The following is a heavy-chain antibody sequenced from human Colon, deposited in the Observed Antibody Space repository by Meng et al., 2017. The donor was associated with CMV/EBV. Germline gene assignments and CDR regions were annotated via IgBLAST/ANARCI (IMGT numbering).Heavy chain of an antibody. J-gene: IGHJ4*02. D-gene: IGHD1-1*01. CDR3: ARNDIVVRPPAFYYFDS. Sequence: GSLRLSCAVSGGSVGSSSFHWAWIRQSPGKGLEWIGTIYYSGSTYYTPSLKSRVTMSIDTSKNQFSLKVTSVTAADTAIYYCARNDIVVRPPAFYYFDSWGQGMLVTVSS. CDR2: IYYSGST. CDR1: GGSVGSSSFH. V-gene: IGHV4-39*07.